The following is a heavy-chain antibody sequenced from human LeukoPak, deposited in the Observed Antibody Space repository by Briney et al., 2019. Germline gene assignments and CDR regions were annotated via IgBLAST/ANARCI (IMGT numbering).Heavy chain of an antibody. CDR3: ARRRDSDSPLFQH. D-gene: IGHD3-22*01. Sequence: GRSLRLSCAASGFTFSSYWMSWVRQAPGKGLEWVANIKQDGREKYYVDSVKGRFTISRDNAKNSLFLQMNSLRAEDTAVYYCARRRDSDSPLFQHWGQGTLVTVSS. J-gene: IGHJ1*01. CDR2: IKQDGREK. V-gene: IGHV3-7*01. CDR1: GFTFSSYW.